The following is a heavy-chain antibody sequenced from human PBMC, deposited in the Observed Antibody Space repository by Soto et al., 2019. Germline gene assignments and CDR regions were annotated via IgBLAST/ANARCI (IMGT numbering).Heavy chain of an antibody. CDR2: ISGSGTDT. D-gene: IGHD3-22*01. Sequence: GGSLRLSCAASGFTFKTYTMNWVRQAPGQGLEWLSAISGSGTDTYYADSVKGRFTISRDNSKNTLSLLMLSLRAEDTAVYYCARGSSGHYDSFDYWGQGTLVTVSS. CDR1: GFTFKTYT. V-gene: IGHV3-23*01. CDR3: ARGSSGHYDSFDY. J-gene: IGHJ4*02.